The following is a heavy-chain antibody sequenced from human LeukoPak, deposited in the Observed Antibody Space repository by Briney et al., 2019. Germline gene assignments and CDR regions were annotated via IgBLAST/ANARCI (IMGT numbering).Heavy chain of an antibody. J-gene: IGHJ5*02. D-gene: IGHD3-10*01. CDR2: ISAYNGNT. Sequence: ASVKVSCKASGYTFTSYGISWVRQAPGQGLEWMGWISAYNGNTSYAQKLQGRVTMTTDTSTSTAYMELRSLRSDDTAVYYCARAKGVQNRSMAQGRVYWFDPWGQGTLVTVSS. CDR1: GYTFTSYG. V-gene: IGHV1-18*01. CDR3: ARAKGVQNRSMAQGRVYWFDP.